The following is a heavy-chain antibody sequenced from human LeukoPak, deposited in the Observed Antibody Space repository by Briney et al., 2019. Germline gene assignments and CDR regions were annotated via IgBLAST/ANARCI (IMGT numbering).Heavy chain of an antibody. J-gene: IGHJ4*02. D-gene: IGHD2-15*01. Sequence: SETLSLTCTVSGGSLSSYSWSWIRQPPGKGLEWVGYIFYSGTTDSNPSLKSRVTISVDTSKNQFSLKLSSVTAADTAVYYCARTYCSGGSCHFNYWGQGTLVTVSS. CDR2: IFYSGTT. CDR1: GGSLSSYS. CDR3: ARTYCSGGSCHFNY. V-gene: IGHV4-59*08.